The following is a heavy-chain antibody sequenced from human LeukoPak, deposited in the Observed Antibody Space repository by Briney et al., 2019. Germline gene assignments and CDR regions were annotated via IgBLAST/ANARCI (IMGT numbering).Heavy chain of an antibody. CDR3: ARNLDY. J-gene: IGHJ4*02. CDR2: IYYSGST. CDR1: GGSISSYY. Sequence: SETLSLTCTVSGGSISSYYWSWIRQPPGKGLEWIGYIYYSGSTNYNPSLKSRVTISVDTSKNQFSLKLSSVTAADTAVYYCARNLDYWGQGTLVTVSS. V-gene: IGHV4-59*01.